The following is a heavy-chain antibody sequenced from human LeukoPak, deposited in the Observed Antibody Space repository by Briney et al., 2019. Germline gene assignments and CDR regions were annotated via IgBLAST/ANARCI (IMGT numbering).Heavy chain of an antibody. J-gene: IGHJ4*02. Sequence: ASVKVSCKASGYTFTSFDINWVRQATGQGLEWMGWMNYNSGNTGYAQKFQGRVTITRNSSISTAYMELSSLRSEDTAAYYCARGGGVTGYRCWGQGTLVTVSS. V-gene: IGHV1-8*01. CDR2: MNYNSGNT. CDR1: GYTFTSFD. D-gene: IGHD3-16*01. CDR3: ARGGGVTGYRC.